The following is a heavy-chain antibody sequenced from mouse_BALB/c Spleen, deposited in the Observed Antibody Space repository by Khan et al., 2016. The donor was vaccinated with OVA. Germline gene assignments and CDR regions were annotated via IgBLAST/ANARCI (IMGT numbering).Heavy chain of an antibody. CDR2: ISYSGST. CDR1: GYSITSDYA. Sequence: EVQLVESGPGLVKPSQSLSLTCTVTGYSITSDYAWNWIRQFPGNKLEWMGYISYSGSTSYNPSLKSRIYSTRDTSKTQFFLQLNSVTTEATATYYCASGVRLTYGGQGTLVTVSA. V-gene: IGHV3-2*02. D-gene: IGHD1-2*01. J-gene: IGHJ3*01. CDR3: ASGVRLTY.